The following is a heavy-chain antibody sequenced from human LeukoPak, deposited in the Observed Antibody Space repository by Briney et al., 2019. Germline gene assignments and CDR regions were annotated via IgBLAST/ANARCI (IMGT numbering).Heavy chain of an antibody. Sequence: SETLSLTCTVSGGSISSYYWSWIRQPPGKGLEWIGYIYYSGSTNYNPSLKSRVTISVDTSKNQFSLKLSSVTAADTAVYYCARDSQLLWFGESAFDIWGQGTMVTVSS. J-gene: IGHJ3*02. D-gene: IGHD3-10*01. V-gene: IGHV4-59*01. CDR3: ARDSQLLWFGESAFDI. CDR1: GGSISSYY. CDR2: IYYSGST.